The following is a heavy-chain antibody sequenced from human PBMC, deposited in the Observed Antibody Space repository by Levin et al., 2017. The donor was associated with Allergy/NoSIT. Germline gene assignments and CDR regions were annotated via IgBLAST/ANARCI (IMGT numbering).Heavy chain of an antibody. D-gene: IGHD6-13*01. Sequence: SQTLSLTCTVSGGSISSYYWSWIRQPPGKGLEWIGYIYYSGSTNYNPSLKSRVTISVDTSKIQLSLKLSSVTAADTAVYYCARGYSTLDWYFDLWGRGTLVTVSS. V-gene: IGHV4-59*01. CDR3: ARGYSTLDWYFDL. CDR2: IYYSGST. CDR1: GGSISSYY. J-gene: IGHJ2*01.